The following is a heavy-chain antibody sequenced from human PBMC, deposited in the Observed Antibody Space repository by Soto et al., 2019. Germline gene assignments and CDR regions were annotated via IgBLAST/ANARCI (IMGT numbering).Heavy chain of an antibody. Sequence: GSLRLSCAASGFTFSSYSMNWVRQAPGKGLEWVSSISSSSSYIYYADSVKGRFTISRDNAKNSLYLQMNSLRAEDTAVYYCARESYYYDSSGYYPFDIWGQGTMVTVS. CDR1: GFTFSSYS. D-gene: IGHD3-22*01. J-gene: IGHJ3*02. CDR3: ARESYYYDSSGYYPFDI. CDR2: ISSSSSYI. V-gene: IGHV3-21*01.